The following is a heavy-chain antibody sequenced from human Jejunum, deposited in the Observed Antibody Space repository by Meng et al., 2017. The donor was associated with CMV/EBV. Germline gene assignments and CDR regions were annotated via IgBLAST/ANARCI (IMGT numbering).Heavy chain of an antibody. D-gene: IGHD6-19*01. Sequence: FSAYYMNWIRQAPGKGLEWVSYMSGSGSSIDYADSVKGRFTISRDNAKNSLYLQMNSLRVEDTAVYYCARDPYSIAVAGKGEFDSWGQGTLVTVSS. CDR2: MSGSGSSI. J-gene: IGHJ4*02. CDR1: FSAYY. CDR3: ARDPYSIAVAGKGEFDS. V-gene: IGHV3-11*01.